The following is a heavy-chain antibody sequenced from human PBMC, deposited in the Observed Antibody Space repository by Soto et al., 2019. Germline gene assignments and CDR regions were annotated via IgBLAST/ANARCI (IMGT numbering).Heavy chain of an antibody. CDR3: AHVPLLLWPYGMDV. CDR2: IYWDDDK. CDR1: GFSLSTFGVA. Sequence: SGPTLVNPTQTLTLTCTFSGFSLSTFGVAVGWIRQPPGKALEWLALIYWDDDKHYSASLKSRLTITKDTSKNQVVLTMTNMDPVDTATYYCAHVPLLLWPYGMDVWGQGTTVTVSS. D-gene: IGHD3-10*01. J-gene: IGHJ6*02. V-gene: IGHV2-5*02.